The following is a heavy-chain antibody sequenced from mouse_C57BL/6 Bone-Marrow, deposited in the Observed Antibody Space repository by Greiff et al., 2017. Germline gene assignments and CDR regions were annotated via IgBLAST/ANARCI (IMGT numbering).Heavy chain of an antibody. CDR3: TTTVVAGDY. CDR2: IDPENGDT. D-gene: IGHD1-1*01. CDR1: GFNIKDDY. J-gene: IGHJ2*01. Sequence: EVKLMESGAELVRPGASVKLSCTASGFNIKDDYMHWVKQRPEQGLEWIGWIDPENGDTENASKFQGKATITADTSSNTAYLQLSSLTSEDTAVYYCTTTVVAGDYWGQGTTLTVSS. V-gene: IGHV14-4*01.